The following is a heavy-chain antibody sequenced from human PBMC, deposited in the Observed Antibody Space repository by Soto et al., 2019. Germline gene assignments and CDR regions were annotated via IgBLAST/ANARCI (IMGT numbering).Heavy chain of an antibody. CDR1: GGTFSSYA. J-gene: IGHJ5*02. D-gene: IGHD6-13*01. CDR2: IIPIFGTA. CDR3: ARNGQDSSSCSTTYNWFDP. V-gene: IGHV1-69*01. Sequence: QVQLVQSGAEVKKPGSSVKVSCKASGGTFSSYAISWVRQAPGQGLEWMGGIIPIFGTANYAQKFQGRVTTTANESTSTANMELSSLRSEDTAVYYCARNGQDSSSCSTTYNWFDPWGQGTLVTVSS.